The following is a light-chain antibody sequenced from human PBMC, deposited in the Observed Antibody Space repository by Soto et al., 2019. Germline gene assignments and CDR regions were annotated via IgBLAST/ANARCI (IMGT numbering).Light chain of an antibody. V-gene: IGKV3-11*01. CDR1: QSVSSY. Sequence: EIVLTQSPATLSLSPGERATLSCRASQSVSSYLAWYQQKPGQAPRLLIYDASNRATGIPARFSGSGSGTDFTLTISSLEPEDFGVYYCQQRSKWPWTFGQGTKVEIK. J-gene: IGKJ1*01. CDR3: QQRSKWPWT. CDR2: DAS.